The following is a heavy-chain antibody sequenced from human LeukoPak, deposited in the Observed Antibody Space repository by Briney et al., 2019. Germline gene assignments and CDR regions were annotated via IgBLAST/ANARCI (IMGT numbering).Heavy chain of an antibody. V-gene: IGHV3-21*01. CDR3: ARDPKSRELGDWFDP. J-gene: IGHJ5*02. CDR2: ISSSSYI. CDR1: GFTFSSYS. Sequence: GGSLRLSCAASGFTFSSYSMNWVRQAPGKGLEWVSSISSSSYIYYADSVKGRFTISRDNAKNSLYLQMNSLRAEDTAVYYCARDPKSRELGDWFDPWGQGTLVTVSS. D-gene: IGHD3-16*01.